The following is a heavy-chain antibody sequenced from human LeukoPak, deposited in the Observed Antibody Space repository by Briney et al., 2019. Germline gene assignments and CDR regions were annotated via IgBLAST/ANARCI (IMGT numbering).Heavy chain of an antibody. J-gene: IGHJ4*02. CDR3: AREEAVISYYFDY. Sequence: GGSLRLSCAASGFTFSSDSLSWVRQAPGKGLEWISYISSSSGTIYYADSAKGRFTISRDNAKKSLYLQMSSLRAEDTAVYYCAREEAVISYYFDYWGQGTLVTVSS. CDR1: GFTFSSDS. CDR2: ISSSSGTI. V-gene: IGHV3-48*01. D-gene: IGHD6-19*01.